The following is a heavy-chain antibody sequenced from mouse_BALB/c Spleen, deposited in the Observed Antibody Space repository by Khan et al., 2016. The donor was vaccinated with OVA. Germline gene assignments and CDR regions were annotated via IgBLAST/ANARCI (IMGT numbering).Heavy chain of an antibody. CDR3: ARSRDHDYDDEYAMDY. Sequence: EVELVESGPGLVKPSQSLSLTCTVTGYSITSDYAWNWIRQFPGNKLEWMGYINYSGSTTYNPSLKSRISITRDTSKNQFFLQLNSVTTEDTATYYCARSRDHDYDDEYAMDYWGQGTSVTVSS. CDR1: GYSITSDYA. J-gene: IGHJ4*01. CDR2: INYSGST. D-gene: IGHD2-4*01. V-gene: IGHV3-2*02.